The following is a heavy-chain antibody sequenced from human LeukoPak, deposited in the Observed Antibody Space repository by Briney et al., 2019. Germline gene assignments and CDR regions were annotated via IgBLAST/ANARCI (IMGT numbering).Heavy chain of an antibody. Sequence: SETLSLTCAVYGGSFSGYYWSWIRQPPGKGLEWIGEINHSGSTNYNPSPKSRVTISVDTSKNQFSLKLSSVTAADTAVYYCARGQRYYDYVWGSYRPHYYFDYWGQGTLVTVSS. CDR1: GGSFSGYY. CDR2: INHSGST. V-gene: IGHV4-34*01. D-gene: IGHD3-16*02. CDR3: ARGQRYYDYVWGSYRPHYYFDY. J-gene: IGHJ4*02.